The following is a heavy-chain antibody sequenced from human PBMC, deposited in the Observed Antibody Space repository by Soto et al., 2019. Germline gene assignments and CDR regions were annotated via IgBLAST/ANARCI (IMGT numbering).Heavy chain of an antibody. V-gene: IGHV2-5*01. CDR3: AHGHYDFWSGYLLRSYYFDY. CDR1: GFSLSTSGVG. CDR2: IYWNDDK. J-gene: IGHJ4*02. Sequence: SGPTLVNPTQTLTLTCTFSGFSLSTSGVGVGWIRQPPGKALEWLALIYWNDDKRYSPSLKSRLTITKDTSKNQVVLTMNNMDPVDKATYYCAHGHYDFWSGYLLRSYYFDYWGQGTLVTVS. D-gene: IGHD3-3*01.